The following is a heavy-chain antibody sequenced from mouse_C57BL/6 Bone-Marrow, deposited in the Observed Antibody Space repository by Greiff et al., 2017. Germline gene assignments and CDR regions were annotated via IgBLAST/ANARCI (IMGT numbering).Heavy chain of an antibody. V-gene: IGHV1-80*01. CDR1: GYAFSSYW. D-gene: IGHD1-1*02. J-gene: IGHJ4*01. CDR3: ARWELRDGYAMDY. CDR2: IYPGDGDT. Sequence: QVQLQQSGAELVKPGASVKISCKASGYAFSSYWMNWVKQRPGKGLEWIGQIYPGDGDTNYNGKFKGKATLTADKSSSTAYMQLSSLTSEDSAVYFCARWELRDGYAMDYWGQGTSVTVSS.